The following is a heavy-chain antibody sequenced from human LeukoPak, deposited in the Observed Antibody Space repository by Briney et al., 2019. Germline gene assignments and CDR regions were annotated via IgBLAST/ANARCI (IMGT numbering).Heavy chain of an antibody. CDR2: IYSGGST. V-gene: IGHV3-66*01. CDR1: GFTVSSNY. CDR3: ARDGGVVPAAIGHYYGMDV. J-gene: IGHJ6*02. Sequence: PGGSLRLSCAASGFTVSSNYMSWVRQAPGKGLEWVSVIYSGGSTYYADSVKGRFTISRDNSKNTLYLQMNSLRAEGTAVYYCARDGGVVPAAIGHYYGMDVWGQGTTVTVSS. D-gene: IGHD2-2*02.